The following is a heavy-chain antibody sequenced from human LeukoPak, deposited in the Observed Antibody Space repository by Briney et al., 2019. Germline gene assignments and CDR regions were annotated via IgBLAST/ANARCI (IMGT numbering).Heavy chain of an antibody. Sequence: GESPQISCRGSGDSFTSYWISWVRQMAGKSLEGMGRSYPSDCYTHYSPSFRGHVTISADKSIKTAYLQGNSQKASHTAMYYCARPRSGWYVLDYGGQGTLVTVSS. D-gene: IGHD6-19*01. V-gene: IGHV5-10-1*01. CDR1: GDSFTSYW. CDR3: ARPRSGWYVLDY. J-gene: IGHJ4*02. CDR2: SYPSDCYT.